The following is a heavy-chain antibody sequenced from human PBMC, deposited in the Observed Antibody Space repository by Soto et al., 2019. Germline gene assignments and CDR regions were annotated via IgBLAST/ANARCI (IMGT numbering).Heavy chain of an antibody. V-gene: IGHV4-61*01. CDR1: GGSVSSGSYY. D-gene: IGHD4-17*01. J-gene: IGHJ4*02. CDR2: IYYSGTT. Sequence: SETLSLTCTVSGGSVSSGSYYWSWIRQPPGKGLEWIGYIYYSGTTNYNPSLKSRVTISVDPSKNQFSLRLSSVTTADTALYYCARTTAVPNTLRSRYFFDYWGQGTLVTVSS. CDR3: ARTTAVPNTLRSRYFFDY.